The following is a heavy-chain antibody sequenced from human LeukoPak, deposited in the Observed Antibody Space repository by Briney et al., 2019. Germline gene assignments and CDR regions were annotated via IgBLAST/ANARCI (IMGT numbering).Heavy chain of an antibody. CDR2: INHSGYT. V-gene: IGHV4-34*01. J-gene: IGHJ2*01. D-gene: IGHD4-17*01. CDR1: GESFSGYF. CDR3: AREPGNDYGDLYWYFDL. Sequence: SETLSLTCAVYGESFSGYFWSWIRQPPGKGLEWIGEINHSGYTNYNPSLKSRVTISLDTSKNQFSLKLSSVTAADTAVYYCAREPGNDYGDLYWYFDLWGRGTLVTVSS.